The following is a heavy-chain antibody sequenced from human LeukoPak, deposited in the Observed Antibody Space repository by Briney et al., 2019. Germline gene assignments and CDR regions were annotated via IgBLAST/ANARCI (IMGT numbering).Heavy chain of an antibody. CDR2: ISWNSGSI. CDR3: AKDPYSCPRYYFDY. V-gene: IGHV3-9*01. D-gene: IGHD5-18*01. Sequence: GRSLRLSCAASGFTFDDYAMHWVRHAPGKGLEWVSGISWNSGSIGYADSVKGRFTISRDNAKNSLYLQMNSLRAEDTALYYCAKDPYSCPRYYFDYWGQGTLVTVSS. J-gene: IGHJ4*02. CDR1: GFTFDDYA.